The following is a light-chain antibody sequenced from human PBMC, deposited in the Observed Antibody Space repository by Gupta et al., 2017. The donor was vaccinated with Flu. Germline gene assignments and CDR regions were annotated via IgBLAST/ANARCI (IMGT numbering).Light chain of an antibody. CDR2: GAA. CDR1: QSVSSH. J-gene: IGKJ1*01. CDR3: QQYRNWPPWT. V-gene: IGKV3-15*01. Sequence: EIVMTQFPATLSVSQGGRATLSCSASQSVSSHLAWYQQQPGQAPRLLIYGAATRATGIPARVSVSGCGTEFTLTISSLQSEDFAFYYCQQYRNWPPWTFGQGTKVEI.